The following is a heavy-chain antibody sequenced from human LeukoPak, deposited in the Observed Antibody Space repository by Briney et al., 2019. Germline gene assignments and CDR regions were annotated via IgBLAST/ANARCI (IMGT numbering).Heavy chain of an antibody. CDR2: IYYSGST. J-gene: IGHJ4*02. CDR1: GGSISSYY. Sequence: SETLSLTCTVSGGSISSYYWSWIRQPPGKGLEWIGYIYYSGSTNYNPSLKSRVTISVDTSKNQFSLKLSSVTTADTAVYYCARAPYYYASSGCGYYFDYWGQGTLVTVSS. CDR3: ARAPYYYASSGCGYYFDY. D-gene: IGHD3-22*01. V-gene: IGHV4-59*01.